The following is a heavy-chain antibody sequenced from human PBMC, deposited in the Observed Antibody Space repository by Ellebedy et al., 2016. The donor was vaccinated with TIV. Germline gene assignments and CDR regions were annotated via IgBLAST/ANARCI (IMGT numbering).Heavy chain of an antibody. CDR3: ARLRQTGNQGRGYFDH. CDR2: THYSGST. V-gene: IGHV4-39*01. CDR1: GGSVSSTTYY. J-gene: IGHJ4*02. D-gene: IGHD7-27*01. Sequence: SETLSLXCTVSGGSVSSTTYYWGWIRQTPGRGLEWIATTHYSGSTFYNSSLQSRVTESADTSKNQFSLKLSSVTAPDTAVYYCARLRQTGNQGRGYFDHWGQGTLVTVSS.